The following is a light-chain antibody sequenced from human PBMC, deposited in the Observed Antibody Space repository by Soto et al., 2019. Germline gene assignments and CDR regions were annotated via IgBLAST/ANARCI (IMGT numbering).Light chain of an antibody. CDR2: DAS. CDR3: QQRSNWPP. Sequence: EIVLTQSPATLSLSPGERATLSCRASQSVSSYLAWYQQKPGQAPRLLIYDASNRATGIPARFSGSGSGTDFTLTISSLEPADFAVYYCQQRSNWPPFGGGTKVEIK. V-gene: IGKV3-11*01. J-gene: IGKJ4*01. CDR1: QSVSSY.